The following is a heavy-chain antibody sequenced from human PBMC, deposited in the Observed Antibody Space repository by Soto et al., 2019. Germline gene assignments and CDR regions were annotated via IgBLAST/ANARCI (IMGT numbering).Heavy chain of an antibody. CDR1: GGAIGGYY. Sequence: NPSETLSLTCSLSGGAIGGYYWSWIRQPPGKALEWIGYVSYSGSTNYHPSLKSRVSISIDTSKNQFSLSADDTDVYYCVKSRGGNNFDFFDWGQGALVTVSS. CDR2: VSYSGST. CDR3: GNNFDFFD. J-gene: IGHJ4*02. V-gene: IGHV4-59*03. D-gene: IGHD2-21*01.